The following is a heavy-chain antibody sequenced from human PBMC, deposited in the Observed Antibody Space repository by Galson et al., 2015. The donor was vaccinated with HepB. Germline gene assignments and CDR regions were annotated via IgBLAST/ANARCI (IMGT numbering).Heavy chain of an antibody. Sequence: SLRLSCAASGFSFSRYGMAWARQAPGKGLEWVATIRGDGGSTHYADSVRGRFTVSRDNGRKTVYLQMNSLRADDTARYHCTKDAGPIYSWFDPWGQGTLVTVSS. J-gene: IGHJ5*02. CDR3: TKDAGPIYSWFDP. D-gene: IGHD1-26*01. CDR1: GFSFSRYG. CDR2: IRGDGGST. V-gene: IGHV3-23*01.